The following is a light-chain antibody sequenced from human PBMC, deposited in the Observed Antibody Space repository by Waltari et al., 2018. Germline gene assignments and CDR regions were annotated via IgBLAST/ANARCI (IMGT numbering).Light chain of an antibody. CDR1: SSNVGSYDL. J-gene: IGLJ2*01. CDR3: CSYASSSPRLI. CDR2: KVL. V-gene: IGLV2-23*02. Sequence: QSALTQPASVSGSLGQSISIPCSGTSSNVGSYDLVSWYHQRPGEAPNLLIYKVLKRPSGISNRFSGSKSGNAASLTISALQPEDEGTYYCCSYASSSPRLIFGGGTELSVL.